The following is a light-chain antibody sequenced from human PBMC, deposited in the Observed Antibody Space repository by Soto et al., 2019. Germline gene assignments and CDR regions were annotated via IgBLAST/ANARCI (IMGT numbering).Light chain of an antibody. CDR1: HSVSSTF. Sequence: DTVLTQSPGTLSLSPGETATLTCSASHSVSSTFLAWYQQKPGQAPTLLIYDADTRATGIPDRFSGSGFGTHFTLTISSLEPEDFAMYYCQQSASSVTFGQGTRLGL. CDR2: DAD. V-gene: IGKV3-20*01. CDR3: QQSASSVT. J-gene: IGKJ5*01.